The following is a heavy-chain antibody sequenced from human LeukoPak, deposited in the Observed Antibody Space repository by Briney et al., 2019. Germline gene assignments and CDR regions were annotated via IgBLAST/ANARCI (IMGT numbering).Heavy chain of an antibody. CDR2: ISAYNGNT. CDR3: ARDLVGYSGYEPIGY. J-gene: IGHJ4*02. D-gene: IGHD5-12*01. CDR1: GYTFTSYG. V-gene: IGHV1-18*01. Sequence: ASVKVSCKASGYTFTSYGISWVRQAPGQGLEWMGWISAYNGNTNYAQKLQGRVTMTTDTSTSTAYMELRSLRSDDTAVYCCARDLVGYSGYEPIGYWGQGTLVTVSS.